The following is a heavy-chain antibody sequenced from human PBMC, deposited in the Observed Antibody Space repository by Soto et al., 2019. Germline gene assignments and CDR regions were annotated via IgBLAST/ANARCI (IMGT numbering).Heavy chain of an antibody. CDR3: TRDASRDSSARGWFDP. D-gene: IGHD6-13*01. J-gene: IGHJ5*02. CDR2: ISSNSAYT. V-gene: IGHV3-21*01. CDR1: GFTFRSFT. Sequence: LRLSCAASGFTFRSFTTNWVRQAPGKGLEWVSTISSNSAYTYYTDALRGRFTISRDNAKNSLHLQMNSLRAEDTAVYYCTRDASRDSSARGWFDPWGPGTLVTVSS.